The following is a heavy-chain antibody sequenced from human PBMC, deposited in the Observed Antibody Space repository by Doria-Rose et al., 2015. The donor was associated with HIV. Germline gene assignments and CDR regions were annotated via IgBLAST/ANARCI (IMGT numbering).Heavy chain of an antibody. J-gene: IGHJ4*02. CDR2: IDVDNGNT. V-gene: IGHV1-3*01. Sequence: QVQLVQSGAEVKKPGASVRVSCKASGYTFTRYAMHWVRQAPGQRPEWMGWIDVDNGNTEYSQKFQGRLTITRDTSASTAYMELSSLTSDDTAVYYCAKDRVRVVQAATTLDCWGEGTLVTVSS. CDR3: AKDRVRVVQAATTLDC. D-gene: IGHD2-2*01. CDR1: GYTFTRYA.